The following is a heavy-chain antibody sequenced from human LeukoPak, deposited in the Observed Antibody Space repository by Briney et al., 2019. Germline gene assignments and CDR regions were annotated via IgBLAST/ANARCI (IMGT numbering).Heavy chain of an antibody. CDR1: GFTFSSYS. V-gene: IGHV3-48*01. Sequence: PGGSLRLSCAASGFTFSSYSMNWVRQAPGKGLEWVSYISSSSSTIYYADSVKGRFTISRDNAKNSLYLQMNSLRAEDTAVYYCARDPATNYYDSSGWDWGQGTLVTVSS. D-gene: IGHD3-22*01. CDR3: ARDPATNYYDSSGWD. CDR2: ISSSSSTI. J-gene: IGHJ4*02.